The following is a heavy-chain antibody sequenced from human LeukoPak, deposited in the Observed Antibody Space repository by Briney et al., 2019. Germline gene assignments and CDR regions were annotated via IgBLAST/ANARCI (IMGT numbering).Heavy chain of an antibody. V-gene: IGHV3-43D*04. D-gene: IGHD6-13*01. CDR2: ISWDGGST. CDR3: AKDMAAAGIAGYYYYYGMDV. Sequence: GGSLRLSCAASGLTFDDYAMHWVRQAPGKGLEWVSLISWDGGSTYYADSVKGRFTISRDNSKNSLYLQMNSLRAEDTALYYCAKDMAAAGIAGYYYYYGMDVWGKGTTVTASS. CDR1: GLTFDDYA. J-gene: IGHJ6*04.